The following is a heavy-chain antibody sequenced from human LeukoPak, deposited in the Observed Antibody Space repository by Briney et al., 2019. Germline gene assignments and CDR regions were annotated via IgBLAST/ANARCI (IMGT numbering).Heavy chain of an antibody. CDR1: GGSFSGYY. CDR2: INHSGST. J-gene: IGHJ5*02. Sequence: PSETLSLTCAVYGGSFSGYYWSWIRQPPGKGLEWIGEINHSGSTNYNPSLKSRVTISVDTSKNQFSLKLSSVTAADTAVYYCARLYSSSSYIWFDPWGQGTLVTVSS. CDR3: ARLYSSSSYIWFDP. D-gene: IGHD6-13*01. V-gene: IGHV4-34*01.